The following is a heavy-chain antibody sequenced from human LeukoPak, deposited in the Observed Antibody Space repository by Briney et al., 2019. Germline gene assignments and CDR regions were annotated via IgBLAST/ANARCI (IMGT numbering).Heavy chain of an antibody. J-gene: IGHJ5*02. V-gene: IGHV1-18*01. CDR1: GYIFPSYG. Sequence: GASVKVSCKASGYIFPSYGINWVRQAPGQGLEWMGWISAYSGATNYAQKLQGRVTMTTDTSTSTAYMELRSLRSDDTAVYYCARSGIGYFDWYPDWFDPWGQGTLVTVSS. CDR2: ISAYSGAT. CDR3: ARSGIGYFDWYPDWFDP. D-gene: IGHD3-9*01.